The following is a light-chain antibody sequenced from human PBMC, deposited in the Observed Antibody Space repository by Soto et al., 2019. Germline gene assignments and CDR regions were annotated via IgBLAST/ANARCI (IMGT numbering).Light chain of an antibody. CDR3: QQLHTYPLT. V-gene: IGKV1-9*01. Sequence: DIQLTQSPSFLSASVGDRVIITCRASQGISRLLAWYQQQPGKAPQFLIYGASTLQSGAPSRFSASGSGTEFTLSISSLQPEDFATYYCQQLHTYPLTFGGGTKVGIK. CDR1: QGISRL. CDR2: GAS. J-gene: IGKJ4*01.